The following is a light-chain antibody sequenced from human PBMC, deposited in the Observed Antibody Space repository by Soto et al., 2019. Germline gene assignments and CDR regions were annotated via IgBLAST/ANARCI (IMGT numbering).Light chain of an antibody. J-gene: IGKJ4*01. CDR2: AAS. V-gene: IGKV1-17*01. Sequence: DIQMTQSPSSLSASVGDRVTITCRASQDIRNDLGWYQQKPGKAPKRLIYAASRLQSGVTSRFSGSGPWTEFTPTNTSLQPEAFATYYCLHHNSYPLTFGGGTRVDIK. CDR1: QDIRND. CDR3: LHHNSYPLT.